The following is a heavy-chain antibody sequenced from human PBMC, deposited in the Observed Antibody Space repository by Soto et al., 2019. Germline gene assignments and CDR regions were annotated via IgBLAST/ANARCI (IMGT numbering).Heavy chain of an antibody. J-gene: IGHJ4*02. CDR3: ARVSYDFWSGYYLFDY. Sequence: SETLSLTGTVSGGSISSYYWSWIRQPPGKGLEWIGYIYYSGSTNYNPSLKSRVTISVDTSKNQFSLKLSSVTAADTAVYYCARVSYDFWSGYYLFDYWGQGTLVTVSS. CDR1: GGSISSYY. V-gene: IGHV4-59*01. D-gene: IGHD3-3*01. CDR2: IYYSGST.